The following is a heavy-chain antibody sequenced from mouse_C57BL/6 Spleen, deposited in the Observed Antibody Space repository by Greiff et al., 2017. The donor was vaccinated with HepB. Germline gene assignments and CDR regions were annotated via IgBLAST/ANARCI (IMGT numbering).Heavy chain of an antibody. CDR1: GFTFSDYG. J-gene: IGHJ4*01. CDR3: AKSSYEAMDY. Sequence: EVQLVESGGGLVKPGGSLKLSCAASGFTFSDYGMHWVRQAPEKGLEWVAYISSGSSTIYYADTVKGRFTISRDNAKNTLFLQMTSLRSEDTAMYYCAKSSYEAMDYWGQGTSVTVSS. CDR2: ISSGSSTI. D-gene: IGHD1-1*01. V-gene: IGHV5-17*01.